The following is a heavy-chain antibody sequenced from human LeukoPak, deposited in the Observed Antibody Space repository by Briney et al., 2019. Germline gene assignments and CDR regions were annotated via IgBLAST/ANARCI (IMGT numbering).Heavy chain of an antibody. Sequence: QPGGSLKLSCAASGFTFSSYWMHRVRQAPGKGLVWVSRISSDGSSTDYADSVKGRFTISRDNAKNTLYLQMNSLRAEDTAVYYCARRRTSRDYDYWGQGTLVTASS. J-gene: IGHJ4*02. D-gene: IGHD2-2*01. CDR2: ISSDGSST. CDR1: GFTFSSYW. CDR3: ARRRTSRDYDY. V-gene: IGHV3-74*01.